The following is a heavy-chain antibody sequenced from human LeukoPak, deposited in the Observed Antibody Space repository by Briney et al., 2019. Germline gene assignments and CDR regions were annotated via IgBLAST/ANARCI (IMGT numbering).Heavy chain of an antibody. J-gene: IGHJ4*02. CDR3: VRGGGCLPDY. CDR2: IHSSGRT. CDR1: GVSSTSYY. D-gene: IGHD2-15*01. Sequence: SETLSLTCTVSGVSSTSYYWSWIRQPPGKTLEWIGYIHSSGRTNYNPPLKSRVTISGDTSKNQSSLKLSSVTAADTAVYYCVRGGGCLPDYWGQGTLVTVSS. V-gene: IGHV4-59*01.